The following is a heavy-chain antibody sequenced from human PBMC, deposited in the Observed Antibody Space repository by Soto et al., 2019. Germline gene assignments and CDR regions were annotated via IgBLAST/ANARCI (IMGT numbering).Heavy chain of an antibody. Sequence: KTRAASVKVCCKATCYTFTSHGNNWVHQAPGQGLEWMGWISAYNGNTNYAQKLQGRVTMTTDTSTSTAYMELRSLRSDDTAVYYCARSSHSGYDRAFDYWGQGTLVTVSS. CDR1: CYTFTSHG. J-gene: IGHJ4*02. D-gene: IGHD5-12*01. V-gene: IGHV1-18*01. CDR3: ARSSHSGYDRAFDY. CDR2: ISAYNGNT.